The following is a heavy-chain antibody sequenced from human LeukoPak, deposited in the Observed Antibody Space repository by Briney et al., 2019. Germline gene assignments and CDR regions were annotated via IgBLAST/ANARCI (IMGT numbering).Heavy chain of an antibody. V-gene: IGHV3-23*01. CDR3: ASLQWDLHTSWGYFDY. CDR2: ISGSGGRI. D-gene: IGHD1-26*01. CDR1: GFTFSSYA. Sequence: GGSLRLSCAASGFTFSSYAMSWVRQAPGKGLEWVSSISGSGGRIHYADSVKGRFTISRDNSKNTLYLQMNSLRAADTAVYYCASLQWDLHTSWGYFDYWGQGTLVTVSS. J-gene: IGHJ4*02.